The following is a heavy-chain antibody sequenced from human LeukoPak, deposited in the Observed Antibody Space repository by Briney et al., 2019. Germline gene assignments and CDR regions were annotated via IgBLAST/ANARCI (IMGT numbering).Heavy chain of an antibody. J-gene: IGHJ6*03. CDR1: GCMFSGYW. CDR3: ARDLVWFGEPKGYYYYMDV. D-gene: IGHD3-10*01. V-gene: IGHV3-7*01. Sequence: AGSLRLSCAAYGCMFSGYWRSWVRQAPGKGLEWMADIKEDGSEKSNVYSVQGRFTISRDNANSSLYLQMNTLRAEDTAVYYCARDLVWFGEPKGYYYYMDVWGKGKTVTIFS. CDR2: IKEDGSEK.